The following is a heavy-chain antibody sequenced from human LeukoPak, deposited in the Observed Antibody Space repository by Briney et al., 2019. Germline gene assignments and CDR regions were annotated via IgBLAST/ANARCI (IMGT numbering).Heavy chain of an antibody. V-gene: IGHV3-30*18. CDR2: ISYDGSNK. D-gene: IGHD1-26*01. CDR3: AKALPRIVGATEGVDY. J-gene: IGHJ4*02. CDR1: GFTFSSYG. Sequence: PGGSLRLSCAASGFTFSSYGMHWVRQAPGKGLEWVAVISYDGSNKYYADSVKGRFTISRDNSKNTLYLQMNNLRAEDTAVYYCAKALPRIVGATEGVDYWGQGTLVTVSS.